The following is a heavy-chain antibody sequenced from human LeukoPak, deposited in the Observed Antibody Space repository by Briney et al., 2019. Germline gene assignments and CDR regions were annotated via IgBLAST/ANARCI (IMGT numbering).Heavy chain of an antibody. Sequence: GGSLRLSCVGSEFTFSTYWMSWFRQAPGKGLEWLANIKQDGSEEYYVDSVKGRFTISRDNAKNSLYLQINSLRADDTAVYYCARGKGYCSSTSCYDYYYYYGMDVWGQGTTVTVSS. V-gene: IGHV3-7*05. CDR3: ARGKGYCSSTSCYDYYYYYGMDV. CDR2: IKQDGSEE. J-gene: IGHJ6*02. D-gene: IGHD2-2*01. CDR1: EFTFSTYW.